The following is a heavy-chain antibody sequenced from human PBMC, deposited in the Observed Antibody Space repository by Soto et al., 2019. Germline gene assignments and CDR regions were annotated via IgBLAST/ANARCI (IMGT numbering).Heavy chain of an antibody. Sequence: ASVKVSCKASGYTFTHYAIHWVRQAPGQRLEWMGWINAGNGDTRHSQKSQGRVTITSDKSASTVYMEMSSQRSEDTAVYYCARAGVAASPWCCMDVWGQGTTVTVS. CDR3: ARAGVAASPWCCMDV. CDR2: INAGNGDT. D-gene: IGHD2-8*02. V-gene: IGHV1-3*01. J-gene: IGHJ6*02. CDR1: GYTFTHYA.